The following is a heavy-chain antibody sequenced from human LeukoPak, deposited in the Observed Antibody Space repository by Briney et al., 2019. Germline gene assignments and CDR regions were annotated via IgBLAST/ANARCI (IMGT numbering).Heavy chain of an antibody. V-gene: IGHV1-2*02. CDR2: INPNSGGT. J-gene: IGHJ4*02. Sequence: GASVKVSCKASGYTFTGYYMHWVRQAPGQGLEWMGWINPNSGGTNYAQKFQGRATMTRDTSISTAYMELSRLRSDDTAVYYCARDVEDYYDSSGYCMDYWGQGTLVTVSS. CDR3: ARDVEDYYDSSGYCMDY. CDR1: GYTFTGYY. D-gene: IGHD3-22*01.